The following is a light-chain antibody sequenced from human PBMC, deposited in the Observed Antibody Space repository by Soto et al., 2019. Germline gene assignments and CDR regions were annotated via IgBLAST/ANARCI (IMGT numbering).Light chain of an antibody. J-gene: IGKJ4*01. CDR2: GAS. CDR3: QQYGSSST. CDR1: QSVSSSY. V-gene: IGKV3-20*01. Sequence: EIVLTQSPGTLSLSPGERATLSCRASQSVSSSYLAWYQQKPGQAPRHLIYGASSRATGIPDRFSGSGSGTDFTLTISRLEAEDFAVYYCQQYGSSSTFGGGTKVEIK.